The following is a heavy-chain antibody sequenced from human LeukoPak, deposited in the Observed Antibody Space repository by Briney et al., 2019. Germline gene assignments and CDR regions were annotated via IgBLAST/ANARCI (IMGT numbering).Heavy chain of an antibody. V-gene: IGHV3-11*01. CDR2: IRSSGSTI. CDR3: ARKDPYCGDDCLVGSISASFDI. CDR1: GFTFSDYY. J-gene: IGHJ3*02. Sequence: GGSLRLSCAAPGFTFSDYYISWIRQAPGKLLGWVSYIRSSGSTIYYAHSVKDRFTISRDNAKNTLYLQINSLRDEVTAVDITARKDPYCGDDCLVGSISASFDIWGQGTMPTVYS. D-gene: IGHD2-21*01.